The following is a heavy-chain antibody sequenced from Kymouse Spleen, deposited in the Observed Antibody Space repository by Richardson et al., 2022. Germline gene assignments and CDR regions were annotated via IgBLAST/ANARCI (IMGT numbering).Heavy chain of an antibody. V-gene: IGHV4-34*01. CDR2: INHSGST. J-gene: IGHJ4*02. CDR3: ARGGYGTGTTSDY. CDR1: GGSFSGYY. D-gene: IGHD1-7*01. Sequence: QVQLQQWGAGLLKPSETLSLTCAVYGGSFSGYYWSWIRQPPGKGLEWIGEINHSGSTNYNPSLKSRVTISVDTSKNQFSLKLSSVTAADTAVYYCARGGYGTGTTSDYWGQGTLVTVSS.